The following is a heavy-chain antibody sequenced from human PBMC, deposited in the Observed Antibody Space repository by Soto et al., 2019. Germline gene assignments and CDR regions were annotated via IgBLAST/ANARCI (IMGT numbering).Heavy chain of an antibody. J-gene: IGHJ6*02. CDR3: AREYRYYDFCALDV. D-gene: IGHD3-3*01. CDR2: IKQDGSEK. Sequence: GGSLRLSCAASGFTFSSYWMSWVRQAPGKGLEWVANIKQDGSEKYYVDSVKGRFTISRDNAKNSLYLQMNSLRAEDTVVYYCAREYRYYDFCALDVWGQGTTVTVYS. CDR1: GFTFSSYW. V-gene: IGHV3-7*03.